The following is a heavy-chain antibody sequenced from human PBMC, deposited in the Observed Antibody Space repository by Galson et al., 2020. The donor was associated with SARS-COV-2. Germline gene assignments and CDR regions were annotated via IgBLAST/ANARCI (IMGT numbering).Heavy chain of an antibody. CDR2: IYTSGST. Sequence: SETMSLTCTVSGGSISSYYWTWIRQPAGKGLEWLGSIYTSGSTNYNPSLKSRVTMSVDTSKNQFALKLSSVTAAEPAVYYCARDRDYYGTLFYPWGQGTLVTVSS. V-gene: IGHV4-4*07. CDR3: ARDRDYYGTLFYP. J-gene: IGHJ5*02. D-gene: IGHD3-10*01. CDR1: GGSISSYY.